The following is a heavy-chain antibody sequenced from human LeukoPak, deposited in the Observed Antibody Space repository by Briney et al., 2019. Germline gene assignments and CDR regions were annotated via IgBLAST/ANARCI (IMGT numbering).Heavy chain of an antibody. Sequence: SETLSLTCTVSGGSISSGDYYWSWIRQPPGKGLEWIGYIYYSGSTYYNPSLKSRVTISVDTSKNQFSLKLSPVTAADTAVYYCARVYYYGANWFDPWGQGTLVTVSS. D-gene: IGHD3-10*01. CDR1: GGSISSGDYY. CDR3: ARVYYYGANWFDP. J-gene: IGHJ5*02. V-gene: IGHV4-30-4*01. CDR2: IYYSGST.